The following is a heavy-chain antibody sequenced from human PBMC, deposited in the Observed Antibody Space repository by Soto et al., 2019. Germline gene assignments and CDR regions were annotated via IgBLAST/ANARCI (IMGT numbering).Heavy chain of an antibody. CDR3: AKDGQTYYGSGSRWFDP. CDR1: GFTFSSYA. CDR2: ISGSGGST. V-gene: IGHV3-23*01. Sequence: EVQLLESGGGLVQPGGSLRLSCAASGFTFSSYAMSWVRQAPGKGLEWVSAISGSGGSTYYADSVKGRFTISRDNSKNTLYLQMNSLRAEDTAVYYCAKDGQTYYGSGSRWFDPWGQGTLVTVSS. D-gene: IGHD3-10*01. J-gene: IGHJ5*02.